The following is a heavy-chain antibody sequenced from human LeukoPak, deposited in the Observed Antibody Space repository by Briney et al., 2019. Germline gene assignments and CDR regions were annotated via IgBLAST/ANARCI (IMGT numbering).Heavy chain of an antibody. CDR1: GYTFTSYG. CDR2: NSGYNGNT. D-gene: IGHD6-19*01. J-gene: IGHJ4*02. CDR3: ARVLTGSGWYKDY. Sequence: ASVKVSCKASGYTFTSYGISWVRQAPGQGLEWMGWNSGYNGNTNYAQKLQGRVTMTTDTSTSTVYMELRSLRSDDTAVYYCARVLTGSGWYKDYWGQGTLVTVSS. V-gene: IGHV1-18*04.